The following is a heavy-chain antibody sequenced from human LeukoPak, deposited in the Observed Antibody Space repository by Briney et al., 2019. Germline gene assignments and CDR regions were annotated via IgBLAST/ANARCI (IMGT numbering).Heavy chain of an antibody. CDR1: GVSISSYY. CDR2: IYTSGST. Sequence: SETLSLTCTVSGVSISSYYWSWIRQPAGKGLEWIGRIYTSGSTNYNPSLKSRVTMSVDTSKNQFSLKLSSVTAADTAVYYCARDGGHCSGGSCYSTWGQGTLVTVSS. J-gene: IGHJ4*02. CDR3: ARDGGHCSGGSCYST. V-gene: IGHV4-4*07. D-gene: IGHD2-15*01.